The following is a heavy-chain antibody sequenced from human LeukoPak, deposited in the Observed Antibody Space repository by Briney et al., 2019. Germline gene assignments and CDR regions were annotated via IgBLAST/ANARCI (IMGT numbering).Heavy chain of an antibody. CDR3: AKLLYYYDSSQPY. D-gene: IGHD3-22*01. CDR1: GFSFSSFG. Sequence: PGGSLRLSCAASGFSFSSFGMSWVRQAPGKGLEWVSRISGSDGSTDYADSVKGRFTISRDNSKNTLYLQMNSLRAEDTAVYYCAKLLYYYDSSQPYWGQGTLVTVSS. J-gene: IGHJ4*02. CDR2: ISGSDGST. V-gene: IGHV3-23*01.